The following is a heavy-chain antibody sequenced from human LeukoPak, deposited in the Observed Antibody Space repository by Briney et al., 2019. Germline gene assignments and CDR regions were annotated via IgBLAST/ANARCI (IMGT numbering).Heavy chain of an antibody. J-gene: IGHJ4*02. CDR1: GGSISSSSYY. D-gene: IGHD3-16*01. V-gene: IGHV4-39*07. CDR3: ARDVGVSYDDY. CDR2: IYYSGST. Sequence: SETLSLTCTVSGGSISSSSYYWGWIRQPPGKGLEWIGSIYYSGSTYYNPSLKSRVTITVDTSKNQFSLKLSSVTAADTAVYYCARDVGVSYDDYWGQGTLVTVSS.